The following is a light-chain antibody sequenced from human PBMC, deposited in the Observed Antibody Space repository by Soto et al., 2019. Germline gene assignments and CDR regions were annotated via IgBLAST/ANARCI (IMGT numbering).Light chain of an antibody. CDR3: QKYNSAPQT. V-gene: IGKV1-27*01. CDR2: AAS. J-gene: IGKJ1*01. CDR1: QGISNY. Sequence: EIDMTQSPYSRPASGGXGXTXXGRARQGISNYLAWYQQKPGKVPKLLIYAASTLQSGVPSRFSGSGSGTDFTLTISSLQPEDVATYYCQKYNSAPQTFGQGTKV.